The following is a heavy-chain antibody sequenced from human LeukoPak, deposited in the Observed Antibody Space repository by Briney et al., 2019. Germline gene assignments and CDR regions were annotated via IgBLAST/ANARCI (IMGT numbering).Heavy chain of an antibody. D-gene: IGHD2-2*02. V-gene: IGHV3-30*02. J-gene: IGHJ3*02. CDR3: ARDIVVVPAAIQDDAFDI. CDR1: GFTFSSYG. CDR2: IRYDGSNK. Sequence: GGSLRLSCAASGFTFSSYGMHWVRQAPGKGLEWVAFIRYDGSNKYYAGSVKGRFTISRDNSKNTLYLQMNSLRAEDTAVYYCARDIVVVPAAIQDDAFDIWGQGTMVTVSS.